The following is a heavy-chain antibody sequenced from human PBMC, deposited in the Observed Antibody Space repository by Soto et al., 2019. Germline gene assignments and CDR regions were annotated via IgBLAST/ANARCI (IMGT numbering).Heavy chain of an antibody. Sequence: PSETLSLTCTVSGGSISSSTYYWGWIRQPPGKGLEWIGSVYFSATTYYNPSLKSRLTFSEDTSKNLFSLKLSSVTAADTAVYFCARQGLSSSGWTAAGFDYWGQGIVVTFSS. CDR3: ARQGLSSSGWTAAGFDY. V-gene: IGHV4-39*01. D-gene: IGHD6-19*01. CDR2: VYFSATT. CDR1: GGSISSSTYY. J-gene: IGHJ4*02.